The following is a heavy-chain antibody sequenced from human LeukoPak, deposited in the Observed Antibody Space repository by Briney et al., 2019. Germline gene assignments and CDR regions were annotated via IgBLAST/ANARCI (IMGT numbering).Heavy chain of an antibody. CDR2: IYYSGST. D-gene: IGHD3-22*01. CDR1: GGSISSYY. CDR3: ARAPRNYYDSSGLIHRTLAFDH. Sequence: PSETLSLTCTVSGGSISSYYWSWIRQPPGKGLEWIGYIYYSGSTNYNPSLKSRVTISVDTSKNQFSLKLSSVTAADTAVYYCARAPRNYYDSSGLIHRTLAFDHWGQGTLVTVSS. J-gene: IGHJ5*02. V-gene: IGHV4-59*01.